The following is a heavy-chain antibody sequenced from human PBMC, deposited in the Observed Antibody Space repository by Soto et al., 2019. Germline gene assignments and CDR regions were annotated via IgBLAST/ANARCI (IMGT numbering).Heavy chain of an antibody. D-gene: IGHD3-16*01. CDR1: GFTFSSYG. CDR2: IWHDGGNK. Sequence: RALLLACAAPGFTFSSYGMHWVRQAPGKGLEWVAFIWHDGGNKFYAESVKGWFTISRDNSKNTLYLQMTSLSAEDTAMYYCARHGDVNTGFGKDYWGQGTLVTVSS. CDR3: ARHGDVNTGFGKDY. V-gene: IGHV3-33*01. J-gene: IGHJ4*02.